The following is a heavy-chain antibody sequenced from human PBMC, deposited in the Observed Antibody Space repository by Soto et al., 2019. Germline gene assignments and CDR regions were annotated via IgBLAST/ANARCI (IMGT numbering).Heavy chain of an antibody. CDR3: AKDDRRSSSRLTEYLQH. D-gene: IGHD3-10*01. CDR2: ISGSGGST. Sequence: GGSLRLSCAASGFSFSSYAMSWVRQAPGKGLEWVSGISGSGGSTYYADSVKGRFTISRDNSKNALYLQMHSLRADDTALYYCAKDDRRSSSRLTEYLQHWGQGTMGTVSS. V-gene: IGHV3-23*01. J-gene: IGHJ1*01. CDR1: GFSFSSYA.